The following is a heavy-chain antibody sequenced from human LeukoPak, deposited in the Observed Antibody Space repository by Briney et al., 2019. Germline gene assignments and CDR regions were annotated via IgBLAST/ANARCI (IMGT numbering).Heavy chain of an antibody. CDR3: AREYYDSSGFDY. CDR2: VYYSRST. CDR1: GGSISSYY. J-gene: IGHJ4*02. D-gene: IGHD3-22*01. Sequence: PSETLSLTCTVSGGSISSYYWSWIRQPPGKGLEWVGHVYYSRSTNYNPSLKSRVTMSVDTSKNPFSLKLNSVTAEDTAVYYCAREYYDSSGFDYWGQGTLVTVSS. V-gene: IGHV4-59*01.